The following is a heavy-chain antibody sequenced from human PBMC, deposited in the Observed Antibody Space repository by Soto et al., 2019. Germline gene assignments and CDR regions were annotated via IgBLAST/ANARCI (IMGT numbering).Heavy chain of an antibody. Sequence: QVQLVQSGAEVKKPGSSVKVACKVSGDTFSNYVINWVRQAPGQGLEWMGAIVPIFRTANYAQKFQGRVTIAADEFTMTAYMELSGLRSDDTATYYCARKTSAPGTFREDASDIWGQGTLVTVSS. V-gene: IGHV1-69*12. J-gene: IGHJ3*02. CDR3: ARKTSAPGTFREDASDI. CDR2: IVPIFRTA. CDR1: GDTFSNYV. D-gene: IGHD6-13*01.